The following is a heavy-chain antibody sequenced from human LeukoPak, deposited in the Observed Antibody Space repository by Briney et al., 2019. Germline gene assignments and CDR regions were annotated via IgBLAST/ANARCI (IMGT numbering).Heavy chain of an antibody. CDR1: GFTFSSYW. CDR2: INSDGSST. CDR3: ARVGWELLGAFDI. V-gene: IGHV3-74*01. D-gene: IGHD1-26*01. Sequence: RGSLRLSCAASGFTFSSYWMHWVRQAPGKGLVWVSRINSDGSSTSYADSVKGRFTISRDNAKNTLYLQMNSLRAEDTAVYYCARVGWELLGAFDIWGQGTMVTVSS. J-gene: IGHJ3*02.